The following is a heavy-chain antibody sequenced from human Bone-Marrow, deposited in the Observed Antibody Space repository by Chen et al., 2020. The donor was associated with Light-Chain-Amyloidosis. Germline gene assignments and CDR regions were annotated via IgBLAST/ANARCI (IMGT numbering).Heavy chain of an antibody. V-gene: IGHV1-18*01. D-gene: IGHD3-3*01. CDR1: GYTFTSYG. J-gene: IGHJ4*02. CDR2: ISAYNGNT. CDR3: ARELAGITIFGVVTAPDY. Sequence: QVQLVQSGAEVKKPGASVKVSCKASGYTFTSYGISWVRQAPGQGLEWMGWISAYNGNTNYAQKLQGRVTMTTATSTSTAYMELRSLRSDDTAVYYCARELAGITIFGVVTAPDYWGQGTLVTCLL.